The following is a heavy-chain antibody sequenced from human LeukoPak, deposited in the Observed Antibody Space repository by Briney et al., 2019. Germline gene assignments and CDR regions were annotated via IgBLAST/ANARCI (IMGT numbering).Heavy chain of an antibody. Sequence: SETLSLTCTVSGGSMSNAYWSWLRQSPGKGLEWIGYAYYTGDNNYNPSLKSRVTILVDTSKRQFSLKMRSVTAADTAIYYCARLVAPGSLEDWFDPWGQGTLVTVSS. D-gene: IGHD1-26*01. V-gene: IGHV4-59*01. J-gene: IGHJ5*02. CDR3: ARLVAPGSLEDWFDP. CDR2: AYYTGDN. CDR1: GGSMSNAY.